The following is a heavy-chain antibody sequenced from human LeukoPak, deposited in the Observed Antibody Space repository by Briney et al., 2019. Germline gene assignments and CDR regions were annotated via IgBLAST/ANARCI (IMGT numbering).Heavy chain of an antibody. D-gene: IGHD5-18*01. CDR1: GFTFSSYW. J-gene: IGHJ4*02. CDR3: TQYTYGFFQY. V-gene: IGHV3-15*01. CDR2: IKSKTDGGTT. Sequence: PGGSLGLSCAASGFTFSSYWMTWVRQAPGKGLEWVGRIKSKTDGGTTDYAAPVKGRFTISRDDSKNTLYLQMNSLKTEDTVVYYCTQYTYGFFQYWGQGTLVTVSS.